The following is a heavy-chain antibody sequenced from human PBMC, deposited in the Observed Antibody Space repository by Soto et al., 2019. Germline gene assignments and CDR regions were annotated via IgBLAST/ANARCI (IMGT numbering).Heavy chain of an antibody. CDR3: ARYKSNYYYGMDV. CDR2: IYYSGST. V-gene: IGHV4-39*07. D-gene: IGHD1-20*01. J-gene: IGHJ6*02. CDR1: GGSLSSSSYY. Sequence: ASETLSLTCTVSGGSLSSSSYYWGWVRQPPGKGLEWIGSIYYSGSTYYNPSLKSRVTISVDTSKNQFSLKLSSVTAADTAVYYCARYKSNYYYGMDVWGQGTTVTVSS.